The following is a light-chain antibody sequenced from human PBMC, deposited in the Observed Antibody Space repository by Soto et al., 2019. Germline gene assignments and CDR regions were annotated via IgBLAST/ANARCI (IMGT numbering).Light chain of an antibody. CDR3: QSYDSSLVGLI. CDR1: TSNIVNNF. Sequence: QSVLTQPPSVSAAPGEKVTISCSGRTSNIVNNFVSWYQQFPGTAPQLLIHDNNKRPSGIPDRFSGSRSGTSASLAITGLQAEDEADFYCQSYDSSLVGLIFGGGTKVTVL. CDR2: DNN. J-gene: IGLJ2*01. V-gene: IGLV1-51*01.